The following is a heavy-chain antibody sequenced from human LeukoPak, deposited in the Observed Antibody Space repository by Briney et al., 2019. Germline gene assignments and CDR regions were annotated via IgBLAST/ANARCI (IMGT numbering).Heavy chain of an antibody. V-gene: IGHV3-74*01. CDR3: ARRYNSRYYYYYYMDV. CDR1: GFTFSSYW. CDR2: INSDGSST. Sequence: PGGSLRLSCAASGFTFSSYWMHWVRQAPGKGLVWVSRINSDGSSTSYADSVKGRFTISRDNAKNTLYLQMNSLRAEDTALYYCARRYNSRYYYYYYMDVWGKGTTVTVSS. J-gene: IGHJ6*03. D-gene: IGHD1-20*01.